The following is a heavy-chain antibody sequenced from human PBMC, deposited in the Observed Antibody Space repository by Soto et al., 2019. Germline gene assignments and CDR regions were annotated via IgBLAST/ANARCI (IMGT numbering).Heavy chain of an antibody. V-gene: IGHV3-23*01. J-gene: IGHJ4*02. Sequence: ESGGGLVQPGGSLRLSCAASGFTFSSYALSWVRQAPGKGLEWVSSISGSGGSTYYADSVKGRFTISRDNSKNTLYLQMNSLRAEDTAIYYCAKDQDFWSGYYPFDYWGQGTLVTVSS. CDR1: GFTFSSYA. D-gene: IGHD3-3*01. CDR2: ISGSGGST. CDR3: AKDQDFWSGYYPFDY.